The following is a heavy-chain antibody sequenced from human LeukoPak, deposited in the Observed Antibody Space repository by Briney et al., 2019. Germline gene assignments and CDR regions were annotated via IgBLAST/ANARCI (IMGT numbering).Heavy chain of an antibody. V-gene: IGHV3-74*01. J-gene: IGHJ4*02. Sequence: PGGSLRPSCAASGFTFSSYWMHWVRQAPGKGLVWVSRINGDGRSTNYADSVKGRFTISRDNAKNTLYLQMNSLRDEDTAVYYCARERAMAYWGQGTLVTVSS. D-gene: IGHD5-24*01. CDR2: INGDGRST. CDR3: ARERAMAY. CDR1: GFTFSSYW.